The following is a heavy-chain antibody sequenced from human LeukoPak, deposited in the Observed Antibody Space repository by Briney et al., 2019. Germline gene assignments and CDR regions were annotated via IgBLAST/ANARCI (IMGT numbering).Heavy chain of an antibody. CDR3: ARLTYYDFWSDHYFDY. Sequence: GGSLRLSCAASGFTFSNYSMNWVRQALGKGLEWVSSISSSSSYIYYADSVKGRFTISRDNAKNSLYLQMNSLRAEDTAVYYCARLTYYDFWSDHYFDYWGQGTLVTVSS. D-gene: IGHD3-3*01. V-gene: IGHV3-21*01. J-gene: IGHJ4*02. CDR2: ISSSSSYI. CDR1: GFTFSNYS.